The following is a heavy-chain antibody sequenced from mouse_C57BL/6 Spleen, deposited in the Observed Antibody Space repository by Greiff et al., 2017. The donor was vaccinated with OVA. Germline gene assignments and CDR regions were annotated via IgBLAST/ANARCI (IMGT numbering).Heavy chain of an antibody. CDR1: GYTFTSYW. D-gene: IGHD2-5*01. CDR2: IDPSDSYT. J-gene: IGHJ4*01. Sequence: VQLQQPGAELVKPGASVKLSCKASGYTFTSYWMQWVKQRPGQGLEWIGEIDPSDSYTNYNQKFKGKATLTVDTSSSTAYMQLSSLTSEDSAVYYCARSNSSYAMDYWGQGTSVTVSS. V-gene: IGHV1-50*01. CDR3: ARSNSSYAMDY.